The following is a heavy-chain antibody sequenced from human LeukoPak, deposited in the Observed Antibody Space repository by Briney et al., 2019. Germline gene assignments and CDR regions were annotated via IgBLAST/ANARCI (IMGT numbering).Heavy chain of an antibody. V-gene: IGHV3-48*03. CDR3: AKGGLQTRNWYFAL. CDR1: GFTFRSYE. J-gene: IGHJ2*01. Sequence: GGSLRLSCAASGFTFRSYEMSWVRQAPGKGLEWISYISSSGNTIYYADSVKGRFTISRDNAQNSLYLQTNSLRAEDTAVYYCAKGGLQTRNWYFALWGRGTLVTVSS. CDR2: ISSSGNTI. D-gene: IGHD5-18*01.